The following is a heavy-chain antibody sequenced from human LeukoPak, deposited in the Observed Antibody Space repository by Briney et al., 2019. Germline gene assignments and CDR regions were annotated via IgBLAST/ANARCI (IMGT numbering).Heavy chain of an antibody. D-gene: IGHD3-3*01. CDR1: GGSFSGYY. Sequence: SETLSLTCAVSGGSFSGYYWTWIRQSPGKGLEWIGEIRNTGERNYNPSLKSRLAISVDTTKNQFSLNLTSVTAADTAVYYCARGQGTISADGDAFDIWGQGTMVTVSS. CDR2: IRNTGER. CDR3: ARGQGTISADGDAFDI. J-gene: IGHJ3*02. V-gene: IGHV4-34*01.